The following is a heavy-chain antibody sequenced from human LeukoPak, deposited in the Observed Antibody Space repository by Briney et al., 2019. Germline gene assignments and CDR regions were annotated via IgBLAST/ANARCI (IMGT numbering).Heavy chain of an antibody. CDR1: GGSISSGSYY. CDR2: IYTSGST. Sequence: KPSETLSLTCTVSGGSISSGSYYWSWIRQPAGKGLEWIGRIYTSGSTNYNPSLKNRVTISVGTSKNQFSLKLSSVTAADTAVYYCATSPIYYDSSGYLGYWGQGTLVTVSS. D-gene: IGHD3-22*01. J-gene: IGHJ4*02. V-gene: IGHV4-61*02. CDR3: ATSPIYYDSSGYLGY.